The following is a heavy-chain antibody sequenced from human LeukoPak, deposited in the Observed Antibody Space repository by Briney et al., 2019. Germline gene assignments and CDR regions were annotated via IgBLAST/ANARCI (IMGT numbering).Heavy chain of an antibody. CDR3: ARVRSAYCSSTSCPFDY. V-gene: IGHV1-69*05. CDR1: GGTFSSYA. CDR2: IIPIFGTA. Sequence: GASVKVSCKASGGTFSSYAISWVRQAPGQGLEWMGGIIPIFGTANYAQKFQGRVTITTDESTSTAYMELSSLRSEDTAVYYCARVRSAYCSSTSCPFDYWGQGTLVTVSS. J-gene: IGHJ4*02. D-gene: IGHD2-2*01.